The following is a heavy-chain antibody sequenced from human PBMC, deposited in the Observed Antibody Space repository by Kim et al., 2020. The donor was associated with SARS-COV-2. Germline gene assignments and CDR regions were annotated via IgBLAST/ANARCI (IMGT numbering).Heavy chain of an antibody. Sequence: GGSLRLSCAASGFTFSTYAMHWVRQAPGKGLEWVAVISYDGSNKYYADSVKGRFTISRDNSKNTLYLQMDSLRDEDTDTAVYYCARDRTVGATRFDFWGQGTLVTVSS. CDR3: ARDRTVGATRFDF. CDR1: GFTFSTYA. J-gene: IGHJ4*02. V-gene: IGHV3-30-3*01. CDR2: ISYDGSNK. D-gene: IGHD1-26*01.